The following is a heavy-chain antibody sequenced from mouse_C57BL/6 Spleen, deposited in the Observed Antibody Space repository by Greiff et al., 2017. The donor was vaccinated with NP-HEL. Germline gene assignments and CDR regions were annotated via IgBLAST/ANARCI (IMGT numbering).Heavy chain of an antibody. J-gene: IGHJ4*01. Sequence: EVQVVESGGGLVKPGGSLKLSCAASGFTFSDYGMHWVRQAPEKGLEWVAYISSGSSTIYYADTVKGRFTISRDNAKNTLFLQMTSLRSEDTAMYYCARRAGTREGYAMDYWGQGTSVTVSS. D-gene: IGHD4-1*01. V-gene: IGHV5-17*01. CDR3: ARRAGTREGYAMDY. CDR2: ISSGSSTI. CDR1: GFTFSDYG.